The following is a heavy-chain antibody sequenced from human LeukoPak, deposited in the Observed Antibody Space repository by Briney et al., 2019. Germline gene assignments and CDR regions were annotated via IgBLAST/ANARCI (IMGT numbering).Heavy chain of an antibody. CDR1: GGSFSGYY. CDR2: INHSGST. J-gene: IGHJ4*02. V-gene: IGHV4-34*01. D-gene: IGHD3-22*01. Sequence: SETLSLTCAVYGGSFSGYYWSWIRQPPGKGQEWIGEINHSGSTNYNPSLKSRVTISVDTSKNQFSLKLSSVTAADTAVYYCARGLTYYYDSSGTKGRNYFDYWGQGTLVTVSS. CDR3: ARGLTYYYDSSGTKGRNYFDY.